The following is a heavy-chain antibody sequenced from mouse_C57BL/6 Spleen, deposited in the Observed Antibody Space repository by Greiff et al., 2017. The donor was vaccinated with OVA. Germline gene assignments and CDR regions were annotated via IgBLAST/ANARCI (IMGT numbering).Heavy chain of an antibody. CDR3: AKNSEDYGGDYFDY. CDR1: GFSLTSYG. D-gene: IGHD2-4*01. J-gene: IGHJ2*01. CDR2: IWRGGST. V-gene: IGHV2-5*01. Sequence: QVQLQQSGPGLVQPSQSLSITCTVSGFSLTSYGVHWVRQSPGKGLEWLGVIWRGGSTDYNAAFMSRLSITKDNSKSQVFFKMNSLQADDTAIYYCAKNSEDYGGDYFDYWGQGTTLTVSS.